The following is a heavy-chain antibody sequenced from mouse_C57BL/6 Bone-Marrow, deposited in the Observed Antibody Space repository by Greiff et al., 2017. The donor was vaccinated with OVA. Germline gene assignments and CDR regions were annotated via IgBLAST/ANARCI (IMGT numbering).Heavy chain of an antibody. D-gene: IGHD1-1*01. CDR3: ARIPIYYYGSSYVYYFDY. CDR2: IDPSDSYP. V-gene: IGHV1-50*01. CDR1: GYTFTSYW. Sequence: QVQLQQPGAELVKPGASVKLSCKASGYTFTSYWMQWVKQRPGPGLEWIGEIDPSDSYPNYNQKFKGKATLTVDTSSSTAYMQLSSLTSEDSAVYYCARIPIYYYGSSYVYYFDYWGQGTTLTVSS. J-gene: IGHJ2*01.